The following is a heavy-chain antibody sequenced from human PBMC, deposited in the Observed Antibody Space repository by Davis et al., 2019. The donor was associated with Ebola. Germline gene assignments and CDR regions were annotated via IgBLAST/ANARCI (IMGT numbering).Heavy chain of an antibody. D-gene: IGHD1-26*01. Sequence: GESLKISCAASGFTFDDYTMHWVRQAPGKGLEWVSLISWDGGSTYYADSVKGRFTISRDNSKNSLYLQMNSLRAEDTALYYCAREGGEYYFDYWGQGTLVTVSS. V-gene: IGHV3-43*01. CDR2: ISWDGGST. J-gene: IGHJ4*02. CDR1: GFTFDDYT. CDR3: AREGGEYYFDY.